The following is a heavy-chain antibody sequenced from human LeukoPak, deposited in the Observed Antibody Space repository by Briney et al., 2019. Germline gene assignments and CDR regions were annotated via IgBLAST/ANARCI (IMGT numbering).Heavy chain of an antibody. V-gene: IGHV3-48*01. D-gene: IGHD3-22*01. CDR1: GFTFSSYS. CDR2: ISSSSSTI. CDR3: ARPQYYYDSSGYYYYFDY. J-gene: IGHJ4*02. Sequence: GGSLRLSCAASGFTFSSYSMNWVRQAPGKGLEWVSYISSSSSTIYYADSVKGRFTISRDNAKNSLYLQMNSLRAEDTAVYYCARPQYYYDSSGYYYYFDYWGQGTLVTVSS.